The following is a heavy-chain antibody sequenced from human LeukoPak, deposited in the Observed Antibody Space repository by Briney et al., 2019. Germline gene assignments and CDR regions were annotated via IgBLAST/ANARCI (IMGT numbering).Heavy chain of an antibody. D-gene: IGHD3-22*01. Sequence: GGSLRLSCAASGFTFRDHWMHWVRQAPGKGLEWVAVIWYDGSNKYYADSVKGRFTISRDNSKNTLYLQMNSLRAEDTAVYYCARDGLNYYDSSGPDYWGQGTLVTVSS. CDR2: IWYDGSNK. CDR1: GFTFRDHW. CDR3: ARDGLNYYDSSGPDY. V-gene: IGHV3-33*08. J-gene: IGHJ4*02.